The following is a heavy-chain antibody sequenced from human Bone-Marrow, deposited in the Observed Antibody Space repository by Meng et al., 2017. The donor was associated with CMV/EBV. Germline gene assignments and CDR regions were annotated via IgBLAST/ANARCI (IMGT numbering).Heavy chain of an antibody. CDR2: IYTSGST. CDR1: GGSISSYY. Sequence: SETLSLTCTVSGGSISSYYWSWIRQPAGKGLEWIGRIYTSGSTNYNPSLKSRVTMSVDTSKNQFSLKLSSVTAADTAVYYCARGGSHTYYDFWSGSNWFDPWGQGTLVTVSS. CDR3: ARGGSHTYYDFWSGSNWFDP. J-gene: IGHJ5*02. D-gene: IGHD3-3*01. V-gene: IGHV4-4*07.